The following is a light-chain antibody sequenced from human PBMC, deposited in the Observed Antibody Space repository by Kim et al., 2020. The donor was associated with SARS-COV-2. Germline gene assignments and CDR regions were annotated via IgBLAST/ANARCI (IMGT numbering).Light chain of an antibody. CDR1: ASDLVIFNY. Sequence: QSSTTSCTGTASDLVIFNYVSWYQQHPGKAPKLLIYDVSNRPSGVSYRFSGSKSDNTTSLTISGLQAEDEADYYCSSFSTGSTRVVFGGGTQLTVL. CDR3: SSFSTGSTRVV. J-gene: IGLJ2*01. V-gene: IGLV2-14*03. CDR2: DVS.